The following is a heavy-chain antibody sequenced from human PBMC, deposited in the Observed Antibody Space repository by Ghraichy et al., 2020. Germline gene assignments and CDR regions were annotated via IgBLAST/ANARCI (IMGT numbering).Heavy chain of an antibody. D-gene: IGHD2-2*01. V-gene: IGHV4-39*01. Sequence: SETLSLTCTVSGGSISSSSYYWGWIRQPPGKGLEWIGSIYYSGSTYYNPSLKSRVTISVDTSKNQFSLKLSSVTAADTAVYYCARRGVVVPAAMLYYFDYWGQGTLVTVSS. CDR3: ARRGVVVPAAMLYYFDY. CDR2: IYYSGST. J-gene: IGHJ4*02. CDR1: GGSISSSSYY.